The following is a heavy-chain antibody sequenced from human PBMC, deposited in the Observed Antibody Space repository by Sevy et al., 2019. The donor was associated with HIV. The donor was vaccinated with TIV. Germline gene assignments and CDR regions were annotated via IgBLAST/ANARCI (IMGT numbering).Heavy chain of an antibody. CDR1: GGSISSGDYY. CDR2: IYYSGST. D-gene: IGHD3-22*01. Sequence: SETLSLTCTVSGGSISSGDYYWSWIRQPPGKGLEWIGYIYYSGSTYYNPSLKSRVTISVDTSKNQFSLKLSSVTAADTAVYYCASAGYYYDSSGYFRPYYFDYRGQGTLVTVSS. CDR3: ASAGYYYDSSGYFRPYYFDY. V-gene: IGHV4-30-4*01. J-gene: IGHJ4*02.